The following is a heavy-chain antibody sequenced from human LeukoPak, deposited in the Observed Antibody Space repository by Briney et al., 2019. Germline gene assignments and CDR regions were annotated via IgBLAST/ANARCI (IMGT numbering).Heavy chain of an antibody. CDR1: GGSFSGYY. CDR3: ARGLRSDFWSGYYTRYYYYMDV. D-gene: IGHD3-3*01. Sequence: SETLSLTCAVYGGSFSGYYWSWIRQPPGKGLEWIGEINHSGGTNYNPSLKGRVTISVDTSKNQFSLKLSSVTAADTAVYYCARGLRSDFWSGYYTRYYYYMDVWGKGTTVTVSS. V-gene: IGHV4-34*01. J-gene: IGHJ6*03. CDR2: INHSGGT.